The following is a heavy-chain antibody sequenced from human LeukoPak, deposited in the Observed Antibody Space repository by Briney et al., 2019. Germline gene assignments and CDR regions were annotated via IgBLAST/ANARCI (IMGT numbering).Heavy chain of an antibody. CDR1: GFTFSSYW. CDR2: MSYDGSNK. J-gene: IGHJ4*02. CDR3: GKEDY. V-gene: IGHV3-30*18. Sequence: PGGSLRLSCAASGFTFSSYWMSWVRQAPGKGLEWVAVMSYDGSNKYYADSVRGRFTISRDNSKNTLYLQMDSLRAEDTALYYCGKEDYWGQRTLVTVSS.